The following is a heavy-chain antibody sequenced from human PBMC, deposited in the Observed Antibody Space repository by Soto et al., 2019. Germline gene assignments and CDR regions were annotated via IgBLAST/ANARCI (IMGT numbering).Heavy chain of an antibody. CDR2: IKPDGSDK. D-gene: IGHD6-19*01. CDR1: GFTFNTFW. CDR3: AGGTGWVFNF. V-gene: IGHV3-7*01. J-gene: IGHJ4*02. Sequence: EVQLVESGGGLVQPGGSLRLSCAASGFTFNTFWMTWVRQAPGKGLEWVAIIKPDGSDKYYADSVKGRFTISRDNTTNSLFLQLNTLRAEDTAMYFCAGGTGWVFNFWGQGTRVAVSS.